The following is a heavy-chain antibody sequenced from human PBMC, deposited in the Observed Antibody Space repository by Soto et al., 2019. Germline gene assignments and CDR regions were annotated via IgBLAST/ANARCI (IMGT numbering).Heavy chain of an antibody. Sequence: SVKVCCKASGYTFTNYNMHWARQAPGQGLEWMGVINPCGGGTSYAQKFQGRVTMTRDTSTSTVSMELSSLRFDDTAVYYCARVRYSTGWYDYWGQGTLVTVSS. J-gene: IGHJ4*02. CDR1: GYTFTNYN. D-gene: IGHD6-19*01. CDR3: ARVRYSTGWYDY. CDR2: INPCGGGT. V-gene: IGHV1-46*01.